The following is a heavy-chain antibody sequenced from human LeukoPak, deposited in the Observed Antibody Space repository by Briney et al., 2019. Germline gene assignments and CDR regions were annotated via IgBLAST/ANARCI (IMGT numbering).Heavy chain of an antibody. Sequence: SETLSLTCTVSGGSVSSGSYYWSWIRQPPGKGLEWIGEINHSGSTNYNPSLKSRVTISVDTSKNQFSLKLSSVTAADTAVYYCARDVSSRSYYYYGMDVWGQGTTVTVSS. CDR3: ARDVSSRSYYYYGMDV. CDR1: GGSVSSGSYY. CDR2: INHSGST. V-gene: IGHV4-39*07. D-gene: IGHD6-13*01. J-gene: IGHJ6*02.